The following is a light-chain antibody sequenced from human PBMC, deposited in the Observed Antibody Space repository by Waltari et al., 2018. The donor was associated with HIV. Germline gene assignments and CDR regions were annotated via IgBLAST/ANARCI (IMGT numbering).Light chain of an antibody. V-gene: IGLV3-25*03. J-gene: IGLJ2*01. CDR2: KDS. CDR1: AFPNKY. Sequence: SSELPHPPSDSVSPAQTARLPCSDIAFPNKYAYWDQQKAGQAPGLVIYKDSERPSGIPERFSGSSSGTTVTLTISGVQAEDEADYYCQSADSSGTYRVFGGGTKLTVL. CDR3: QSADSSGTYRV.